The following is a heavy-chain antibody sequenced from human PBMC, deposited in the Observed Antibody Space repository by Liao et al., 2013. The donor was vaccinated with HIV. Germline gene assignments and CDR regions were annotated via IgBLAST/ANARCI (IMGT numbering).Heavy chain of an antibody. D-gene: IGHD1-26*01. CDR2: IYYSGST. J-gene: IGHJ4*02. Sequence: QLQLQESGPGLVKPSETLSLTCTVSGGSISSSSYYWGWIRQPPGKGLEWIGSIYYSGSTNNNLSLKSRVTISVDTSKNQFSLNLTSVTAADTAVYYCARVGGLLRNYFDSWGQGTLVTVSS. V-gene: IGHV4-39*07. CDR3: ARVGGLLRNYFDS. CDR1: GGSISSSSYY.